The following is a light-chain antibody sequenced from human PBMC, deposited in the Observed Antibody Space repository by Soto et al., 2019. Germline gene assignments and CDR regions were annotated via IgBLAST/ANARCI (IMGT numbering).Light chain of an antibody. CDR2: GAS. CDR1: QSVSSK. CDR3: QQYNNWPGT. J-gene: IGKJ1*01. Sequence: EIVLTQSPGTLSVSPGERATLSCRASQSVSSKLAWYQQKPGQAPRLLFYGASTGATGIPARFSGSGSETEFTLSISSLQSEDFAVYYCQQYNNWPGTFGQRTKVEI. V-gene: IGKV3-15*01.